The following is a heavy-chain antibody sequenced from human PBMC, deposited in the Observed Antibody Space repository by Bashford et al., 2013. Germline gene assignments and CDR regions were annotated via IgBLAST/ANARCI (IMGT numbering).Heavy chain of an antibody. Sequence: GSLRLSCSTSAFTFSSYAMHWVRQAPGKGLEYVSSIRDDGGITDYADSVKGRFTISRDNSKNTLYLQMNSLRAEDTAVYYCAKGAMIVVVMSITDAFDIWGQGTMVTVSS. CDR2: IRDDGGIT. D-gene: IGHD3-22*01. V-gene: IGHV3-64*04. J-gene: IGHJ3*02. CDR3: AKGAMIVVVMSITDAFDI. CDR1: AFTFSSYA.